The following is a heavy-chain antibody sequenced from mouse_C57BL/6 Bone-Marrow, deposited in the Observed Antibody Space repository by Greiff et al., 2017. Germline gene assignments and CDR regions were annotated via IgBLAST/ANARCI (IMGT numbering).Heavy chain of an antibody. CDR1: GYTFTSYW. J-gene: IGHJ3*01. CDR3: ARLGYDYGGFAY. V-gene: IGHV1-61*01. Sequence: VKLKQPGAELVRPGSSVKLSCKASGYTFTSYWMDWVKQRPGQGLEWIGNIYPSDSETHYNQKFKDKATLTVDKSSSTAYMQLSSLTSEDSAVYYCARLGYDYGGFAYWGQGTLVTVSA. D-gene: IGHD2-4*01. CDR2: IYPSDSET.